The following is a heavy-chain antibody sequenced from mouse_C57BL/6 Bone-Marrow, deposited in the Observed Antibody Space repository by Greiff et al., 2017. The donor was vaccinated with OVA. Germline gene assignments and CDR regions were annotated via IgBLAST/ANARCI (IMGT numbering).Heavy chain of an antibody. V-gene: IGHV1-63*01. CDR2: IYPGGGYT. J-gene: IGHJ1*03. CDR1: GYTFTNYW. Sequence: VKLMESGAELVRPGTSVKMSCKASGYTFTNYWIGWAKQRPGHGLEWIGDIYPGGGYTNYNEKFKGKATLTADKSSSTAYMQFSSLTSEDSAIYYCARWGDYGWYFDVWGTGTTVTVSS. CDR3: ARWGDYGWYFDV. D-gene: IGHD2-4*01.